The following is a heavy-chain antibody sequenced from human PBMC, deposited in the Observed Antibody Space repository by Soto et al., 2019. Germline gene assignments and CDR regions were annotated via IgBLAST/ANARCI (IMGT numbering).Heavy chain of an antibody. V-gene: IGHV1-58*01. CDR3: AAVGRDGYNLLDY. CDR1: GFTFTSSA. J-gene: IGHJ4*02. D-gene: IGHD5-12*01. Sequence: SVKVSCKASGFTFTSSAVQWVRQARGQRLEWIGWIVVGSGNTNYAQKFQERVTITRDMSTSTAYMELSSLRSEDTAVYYCAAVGRDGYNLLDYWAQRTLVTVSS. CDR2: IVVGSGNT.